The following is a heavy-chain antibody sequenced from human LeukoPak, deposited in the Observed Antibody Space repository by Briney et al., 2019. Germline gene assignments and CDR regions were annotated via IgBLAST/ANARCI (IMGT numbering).Heavy chain of an antibody. J-gene: IGHJ3*02. CDR3: AREKNDGFDI. Sequence: GGSLRLSCVASGFTFSSYGMDWVRQAPGKGLEWVAVIWYDGSDKYYADSVKGRFTISRDNSKNTLYLQMNSLGAEDTAVYYCAREKNDGFDIWGQGTMVTVSS. V-gene: IGHV3-33*01. CDR2: IWYDGSDK. CDR1: GFTFSSYG.